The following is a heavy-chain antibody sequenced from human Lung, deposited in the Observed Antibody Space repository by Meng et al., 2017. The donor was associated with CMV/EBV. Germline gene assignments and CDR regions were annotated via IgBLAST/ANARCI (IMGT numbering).Heavy chain of an antibody. CDR3: ARVYTCRDDFWRNCYYYGMDV. Sequence: ASXXVSXKASGYTFTSYDINWVRQATGQGLEWMGWMNPNSGNTGYAQKFQGRVTITRNTSISTAYMELSSLRSEDTAVYYCARVYTCRDDFWRNCYYYGMDVWGQGTXVTGAS. V-gene: IGHV1-8*03. D-gene: IGHD3-3*01. J-gene: IGHJ6*02. CDR1: GYTFTSYD. CDR2: MNPNSGNT.